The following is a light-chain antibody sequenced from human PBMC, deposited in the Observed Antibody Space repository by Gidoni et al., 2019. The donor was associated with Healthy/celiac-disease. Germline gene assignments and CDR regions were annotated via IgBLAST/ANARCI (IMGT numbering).Light chain of an antibody. V-gene: IGKV1-39*01. CDR1: QSISSY. CDR3: SKSYSTPCT. CDR2: DAS. J-gene: IGKJ3*01. Sequence: DIQITQSPSSLSASVGDRVTIHCRASQSISSYLNWYQQKTGKAPKLLIYDASSLTSGVPLTFSGSGYGTDFNINISILQHEDFANFYRSKSYSTPCTFGHGTKVDIK.